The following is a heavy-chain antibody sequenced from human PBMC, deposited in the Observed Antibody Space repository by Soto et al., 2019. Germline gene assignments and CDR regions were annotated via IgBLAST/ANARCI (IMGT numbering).Heavy chain of an antibody. CDR2: IYYRGSA. CDR1: GGSINSGGYY. Sequence: QVQLQESGPGLVKPSQTLSLTCTVSGGSINSGGYYWSWVRQHPGKGLGWIGYIYYRGSAYYNPSLKSRVTISVDTSKNQFSLKLTSVTAADTAVYYGARTYGYDAFDIWGQGTMVTVSS. J-gene: IGHJ3*02. V-gene: IGHV4-31*03. CDR3: ARTYGYDAFDI. D-gene: IGHD4-17*01.